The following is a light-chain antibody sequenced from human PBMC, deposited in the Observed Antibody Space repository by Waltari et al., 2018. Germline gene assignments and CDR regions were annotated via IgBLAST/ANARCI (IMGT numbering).Light chain of an antibody. J-gene: IGKJ2*01. Sequence: EIVLTQSPATLSLSPGARATLSCRASQSVSSYLAWFQQKPGQAPRLLIYDTSNRATGIPARFSGSGSGTDFTLTISSLEPEDFAVYYCQQRNNWPRTTFGQGTKLEIK. CDR3: QQRNNWPRTT. V-gene: IGKV3-11*01. CDR1: QSVSSY. CDR2: DTS.